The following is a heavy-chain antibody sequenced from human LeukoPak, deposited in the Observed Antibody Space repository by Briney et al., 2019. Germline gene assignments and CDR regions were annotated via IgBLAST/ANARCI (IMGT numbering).Heavy chain of an antibody. CDR3: ARGAMATTPFFDY. V-gene: IGHV4-59*01. D-gene: IGHD5-24*01. Sequence: SETLSLTCPVSGDSISNYYYWTWIRQPPGKGLEWIGYVYYTGSTNFNPSLKSRVTMSLDTSRNQFSLKLTSLTAADTAVYYCARGAMATTPFFDYWGQGTLVTVSS. CDR2: VYYTGST. J-gene: IGHJ4*02. CDR1: GDSISNYY.